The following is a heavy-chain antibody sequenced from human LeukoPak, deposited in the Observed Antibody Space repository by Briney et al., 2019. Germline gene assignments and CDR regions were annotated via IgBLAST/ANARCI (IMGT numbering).Heavy chain of an antibody. J-gene: IGHJ4*02. Sequence: GGSLRLSCAASGFTFDDYAMHWVRQAPGKGLEWVSGISWNSGSIGYADSVKGRFAISRDNAKNSLYLQMNSLRAEDTALYHCAKDYFGLYYFDYWGQGTLVTVSS. D-gene: IGHD3/OR15-3a*01. CDR1: GFTFDDYA. CDR2: ISWNSGSI. V-gene: IGHV3-9*01. CDR3: AKDYFGLYYFDY.